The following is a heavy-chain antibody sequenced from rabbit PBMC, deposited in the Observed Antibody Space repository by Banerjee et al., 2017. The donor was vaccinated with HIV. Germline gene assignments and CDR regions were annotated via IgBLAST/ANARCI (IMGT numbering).Heavy chain of an antibody. V-gene: IGHV1S40*01. CDR1: GFTFSSSYW. J-gene: IGHJ4*01. Sequence: QSLEESGGDLVKPGASLTLTCKASGFTFSSSYWIYWVRQAPGKGLEWIGCINTGDGSTYYASWAKSRFSISRTSSTTMTLQMTSLTAADTATYFCARDLAAVTGCNFGLWGQGTLVTVS. D-gene: IGHD7-1*01. CDR2: INTGDGST. CDR3: ARDLAAVTGCNFGL.